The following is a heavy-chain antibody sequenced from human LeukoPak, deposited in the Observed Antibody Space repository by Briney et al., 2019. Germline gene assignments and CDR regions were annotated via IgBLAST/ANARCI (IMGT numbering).Heavy chain of an antibody. D-gene: IGHD3-16*01. CDR3: ARGYDGTHPGAFDI. Sequence: SETLSLTRTVSGGSIRSYYWSWVRQSPEKRLEWIGFIYHSGSTSYNPSLKSRVTMSIDTSKSQFSLRLTSVTAADTAVYYCARGYDGTHPGAFDIWGQGTMVSASS. CDR2: IYHSGST. CDR1: GGSIRSYY. J-gene: IGHJ3*02. V-gene: IGHV4-59*08.